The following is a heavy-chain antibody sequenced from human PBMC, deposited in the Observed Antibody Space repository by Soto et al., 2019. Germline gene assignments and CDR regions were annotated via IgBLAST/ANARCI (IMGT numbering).Heavy chain of an antibody. J-gene: IGHJ5*02. CDR2: IYWNDDK. V-gene: IGHV2-5*01. Sequence: QITLKESGPTLVNPTQTLTLTCTFSGFSLSTSGVGVGWIRQPPGKALEWLALIYWNDDKRYSPSLKSRLTITKDTSKNQVVLTTTNMDPVDTATYYCAHEYSSSWYNWFDPWGQGTLVTVSS. D-gene: IGHD6-13*01. CDR3: AHEYSSSWYNWFDP. CDR1: GFSLSTSGVG.